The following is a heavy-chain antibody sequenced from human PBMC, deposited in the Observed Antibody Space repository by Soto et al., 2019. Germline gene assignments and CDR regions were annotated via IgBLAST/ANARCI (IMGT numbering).Heavy chain of an antibody. CDR1: GFTFSSYA. V-gene: IGHV3-30-3*01. Sequence: GGSLRLSCAASGFTFSSYAMHWVRQAPGKGLEWVAVISYDGSNKYYADSVKGRFTISRDNAKNSLYLQMNSLRAEDTAVYYCARGPYWGQGTLVTVSS. J-gene: IGHJ4*02. CDR2: ISYDGSNK. CDR3: ARGPY.